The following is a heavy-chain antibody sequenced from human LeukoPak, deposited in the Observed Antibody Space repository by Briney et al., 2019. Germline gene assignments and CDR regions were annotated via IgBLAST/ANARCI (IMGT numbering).Heavy chain of an antibody. CDR3: ARDVTFGGVIVTRDC. D-gene: IGHD3-16*02. CDR2: INPNSGGT. J-gene: IGHJ4*02. V-gene: IGHV1-2*02. Sequence: ASVKVSCKASGYTFTGYYMHWVRQAPGQGLEWMGWINPNSGGTNYAQKFQGRVTMTRDTSISTAYMELSRLRSDDTAVYYCARDVTFGGVIVTRDCWGQGTLVTVSS. CDR1: GYTFTGYY.